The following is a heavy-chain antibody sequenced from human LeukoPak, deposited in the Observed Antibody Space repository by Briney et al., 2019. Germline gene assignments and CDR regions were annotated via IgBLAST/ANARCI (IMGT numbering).Heavy chain of an antibody. V-gene: IGHV3-64D*06. CDR1: GFTFSSYA. D-gene: IGHD1-1*01. CDR2: ISSNGGST. J-gene: IGHJ6*04. CDR3: VKTSEGNWNDPDYYYYYGMDV. Sequence: PGGSLRLSCSASGFTFSSYAMHWVRQAPGKGLEYVSAISSNGGSTYYADSVKDRFTISRDNSKNTLYLQMSSLRAEDTAVYYCVKTSEGNWNDPDYYYYYGMDVWGKGTTVTVSS.